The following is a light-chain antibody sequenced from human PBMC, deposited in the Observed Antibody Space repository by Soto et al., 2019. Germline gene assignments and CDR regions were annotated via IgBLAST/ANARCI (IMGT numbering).Light chain of an antibody. J-gene: IGKJ2*01. CDR1: QSVSSY. CDR3: QQRSKWPPYT. Sequence: EIVLTQSPATLSLSPGERATLSCRASQSVSSYLAWYQQKPGQAPRLLIYDAFKRATGIPARFSGSGSGTDFTLTISSLDPEDFAVYYCQQRSKWPPYTFGQGTKLEIK. V-gene: IGKV3-11*01. CDR2: DAF.